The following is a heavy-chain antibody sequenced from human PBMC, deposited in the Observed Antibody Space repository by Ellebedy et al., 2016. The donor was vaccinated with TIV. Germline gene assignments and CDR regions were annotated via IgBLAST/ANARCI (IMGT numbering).Heavy chain of an antibody. CDR3: AREILWWRYCSGGSCYPEDYYYDYYGMDV. CDR1: GYTFTSYG. J-gene: IGHJ6*02. V-gene: IGHV1-18*04. Sequence: AASVKVSCKASGYTFTSYGISWVRQAPGQGLEWMGWISAYNGNTNYAQKFQGRVTMTTDTSTSTAYMELRSLRSDDTAVYYCAREILWWRYCSGGSCYPEDYYYDYYGMDVWGQGTTVTVSS. D-gene: IGHD2-15*01. CDR2: ISAYNGNT.